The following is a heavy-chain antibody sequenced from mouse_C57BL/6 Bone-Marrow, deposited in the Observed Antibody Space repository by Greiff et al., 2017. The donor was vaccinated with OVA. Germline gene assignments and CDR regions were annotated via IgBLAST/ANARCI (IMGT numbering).Heavy chain of an antibody. Sequence: VQLQQSGTVLARPGASVKMSCKTSGYTFTSYWMHWVKQRPGQGLEWIGAIYPGNSDTSYNQKFKGKATLTAVTSASTAYMELSSLTNEDSAVYYCTRCYGNYYAMDYWGQGTSVTVSS. CDR3: TRCYGNYYAMDY. J-gene: IGHJ4*01. V-gene: IGHV1-5*01. CDR1: GYTFTSYW. CDR2: IYPGNSDT. D-gene: IGHD2-1*01.